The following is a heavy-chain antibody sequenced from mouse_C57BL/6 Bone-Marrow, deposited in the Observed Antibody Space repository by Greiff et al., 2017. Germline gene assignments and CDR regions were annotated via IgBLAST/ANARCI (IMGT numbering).Heavy chain of an antibody. CDR1: GFTFSSYA. Sequence: EVQGVESGGGLVKPGGSLKLSCAASGFTFSSYAMSWVRQTPEKRLEWVATISDGGSYTYSPDNVKGRFTISRDNAKNNLYLQMSHLKSEDTAMYYCARDCSSYWYFDVWGTGTTVTVSA. V-gene: IGHV5-4*01. CDR3: ARDCSSYWYFDV. CDR2: ISDGGSYT. D-gene: IGHD1-1*01. J-gene: IGHJ1*03.